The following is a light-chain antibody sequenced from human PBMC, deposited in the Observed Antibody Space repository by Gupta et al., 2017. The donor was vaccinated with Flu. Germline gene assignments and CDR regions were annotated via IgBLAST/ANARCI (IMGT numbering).Light chain of an antibody. CDR3: CSFAGSATYV. V-gene: IGLV2-23*01. J-gene: IGLJ1*01. Sequence: VSGSPGQSITISCTGTSSDVGNYNLVSWYQQHPGKAPKVMIYEDIRRPSGVSNRFSGSKSGNTASLTISGLQAEDEADYYCCSFAGSATYVFGTGTKVTVL. CDR1: SSDVGNYNL. CDR2: EDI.